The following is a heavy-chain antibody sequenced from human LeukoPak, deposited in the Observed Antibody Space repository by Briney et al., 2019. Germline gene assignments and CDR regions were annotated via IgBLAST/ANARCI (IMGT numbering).Heavy chain of an antibody. CDR3: ARVTTGTKVDY. Sequence: GGSLRLSCAASGFTFSSYEVNWVRQAPGKGPERVSYISNSGTTTHYADSVEGRFTISRDSAKNSLYLQMNSLRAEDTAVYYCARVTTGTKVDYWGQGTLVTVSS. CDR1: GFTFSSYE. J-gene: IGHJ4*02. CDR2: ISNSGTTT. V-gene: IGHV3-48*03. D-gene: IGHD1-1*01.